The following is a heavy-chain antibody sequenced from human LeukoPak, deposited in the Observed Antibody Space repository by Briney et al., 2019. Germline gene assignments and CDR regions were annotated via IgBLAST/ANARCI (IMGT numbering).Heavy chain of an antibody. J-gene: IGHJ4*02. CDR3: AKDSMVREVISPI. CDR2: ISGSAVDT. CDR1: GFTFSSYA. Sequence: GGSLRLSCAASGFTFSSYAMSWVRQAPGKGLEWVSAISGSAVDTWYADSVKGRFTISRDNSKDTLYLQMNSLRAEDTAVYYCAKDSMVREVISPIWGQGTRLTVSS. V-gene: IGHV3-23*01. D-gene: IGHD3-10*01.